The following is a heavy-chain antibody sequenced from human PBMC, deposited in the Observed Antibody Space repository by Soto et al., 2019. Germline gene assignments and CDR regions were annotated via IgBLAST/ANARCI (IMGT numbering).Heavy chain of an antibody. CDR2: ISYDTSNR. D-gene: IGHD3-3*01. V-gene: IGHV3-30*18. CDR1: GFTFGTYG. J-gene: IGHJ6*02. Sequence: PGGSLRLSCAASGFTFGTYGMHWVRQALGKGLGWVAVISYDTSNRYYGDSVRGRFTISRDNFKNTLYLQMNSLRAEDTAVYYCTKDLDFWSGFPNNYGMDVWGQGTTVTVSS. CDR3: TKDLDFWSGFPNNYGMDV.